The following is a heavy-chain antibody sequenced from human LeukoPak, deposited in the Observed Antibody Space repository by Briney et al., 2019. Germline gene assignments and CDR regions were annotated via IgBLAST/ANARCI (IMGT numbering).Heavy chain of an antibody. CDR1: GYTFTSYY. J-gene: IGHJ4*02. CDR3: ATVYYDSSGYFDY. CDR2: INPSGGST. Sequence: ASVKVSCKASGYTFTSYYMHWVRQAPGQGLEWMGIINPSGGSTSYAQKFQGRVTMTEDTSTDTAYMELSSLRSEDTAVYYCATVYYDSSGYFDYWGQGTLVTVSS. D-gene: IGHD3-22*01. V-gene: IGHV1-46*01.